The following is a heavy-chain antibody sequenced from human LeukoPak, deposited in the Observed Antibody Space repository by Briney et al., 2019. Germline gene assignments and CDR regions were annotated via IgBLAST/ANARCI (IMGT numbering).Heavy chain of an antibody. CDR2: ISGSGGST. CDR3: AKERRNKLLRDAFDI. V-gene: IGHV3-23*01. D-gene: IGHD2-15*01. CDR1: GFTFSAYT. J-gene: IGHJ3*02. Sequence: GGSLRLSCAASGFTFSAYTMSWVRQAPGKGLEWVSAISGSGGSTYYAGSVKGRFTISRDNSKNTLYLQMNSLRAEDTAVYYCAKERRNKLLRDAFDIWGQGTMVTVSS.